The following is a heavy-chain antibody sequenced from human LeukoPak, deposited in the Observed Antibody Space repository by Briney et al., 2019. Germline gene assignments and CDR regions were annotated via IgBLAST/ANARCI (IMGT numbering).Heavy chain of an antibody. CDR2: TYYRTKWYN. D-gene: IGHD2-2*01. CDR1: GDSVSSNSAA. J-gene: IGHJ6*02. Sequence: SQTLSLTCAISGDSVSSNSAAWNWIRQSPSKGLEWLGRTYYRTKWYNDYAVSVKSRITINPDTSKKQFSLQLNSVSPEDTAVYYCARDGIVVVPAARGYYYYYYGMDVWGQGTTVTVSS. CDR3: ARDGIVVVPAARGYYYYYYGMDV. V-gene: IGHV6-1*01.